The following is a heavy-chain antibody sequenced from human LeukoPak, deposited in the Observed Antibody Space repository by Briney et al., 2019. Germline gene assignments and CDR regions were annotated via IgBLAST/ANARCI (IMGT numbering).Heavy chain of an antibody. Sequence: GGSLRLSCAASGFTFSSYWMHWVRQAPGMGLVWVSRITSDGTRTTYADSVKGRFTISRDNAKNTLYLQMNSLRAEDTALYYCARSDYSGSYMTWGQGTLVTVSS. CDR3: ARSDYSGSYMT. CDR1: GFTFSSYW. V-gene: IGHV3-74*01. CDR2: ITSDGTRT. D-gene: IGHD1-26*01. J-gene: IGHJ4*02.